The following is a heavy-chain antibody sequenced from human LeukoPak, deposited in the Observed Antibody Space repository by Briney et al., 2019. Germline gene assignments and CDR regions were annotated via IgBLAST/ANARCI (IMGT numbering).Heavy chain of an antibody. Sequence: SVKVSCKASGGTFSSYAISWVRQAPRQGLEWMGGIIPIFGTANYAQKFQGRVTITADESTSTAYMELSSLRSEDTAVYYCARDMGGRRSRRGDAFDIWGQGTMVTVSS. CDR3: ARDMGGRRSRRGDAFDI. V-gene: IGHV1-69*13. J-gene: IGHJ3*02. CDR2: IIPIFGTA. D-gene: IGHD1-26*01. CDR1: GGTFSSYA.